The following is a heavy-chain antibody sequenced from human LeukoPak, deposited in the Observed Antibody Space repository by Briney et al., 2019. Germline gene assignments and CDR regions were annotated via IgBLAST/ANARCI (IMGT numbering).Heavy chain of an antibody. V-gene: IGHV1-18*01. J-gene: IGHJ4*02. Sequence: GASVKVSCKASGYTFTSYGISWVRQAPGQGLEWMGWISAYNGNTNYAQKLQGRVTMTTDTSTSTAYMELRSLRSDDTAVYYCARSGIRPKYYDILTGYSYYDSSAYSPFDYWGQGTLVTVSS. CDR3: ARSGIRPKYYDILTGYSYYDSSAYSPFDY. CDR2: ISAYNGNT. D-gene: IGHD3-9*01. CDR1: GYTFTSYG.